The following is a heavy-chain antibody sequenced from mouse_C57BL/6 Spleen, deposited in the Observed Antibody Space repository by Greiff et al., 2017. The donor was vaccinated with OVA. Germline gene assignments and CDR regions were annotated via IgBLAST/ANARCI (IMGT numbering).Heavy chain of an antibody. Sequence: LQQSGAELVKPGASVKISCKASGYAFSSYWMNWVKQRPGKGLEWIGQIYPGDGDTNYNGKFKGKATLTADKSSSTAYMQLSSLTSEDSAVYFCARSDIYDGYYEGGAMDYWGQGTSVTVSS. J-gene: IGHJ4*01. V-gene: IGHV1-80*01. CDR1: GYAFSSYW. CDR2: IYPGDGDT. CDR3: ARSDIYDGYYEGGAMDY. D-gene: IGHD2-3*01.